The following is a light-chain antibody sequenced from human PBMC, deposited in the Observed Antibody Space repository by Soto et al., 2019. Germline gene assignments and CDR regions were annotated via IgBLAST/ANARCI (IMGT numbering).Light chain of an antibody. CDR3: QQYGSSPPLT. Sequence: LTQSPGTLSLSTGERATLSCRASQSVSSSYLAWYQQKPGQAPRLLIYGASSRATGIPDRFSGSGSGTDFTLTISRLEPEDFAVYYCQQYGSSPPLTFGGGTKVDI. CDR1: QSVSSSY. CDR2: GAS. V-gene: IGKV3-20*01. J-gene: IGKJ4*01.